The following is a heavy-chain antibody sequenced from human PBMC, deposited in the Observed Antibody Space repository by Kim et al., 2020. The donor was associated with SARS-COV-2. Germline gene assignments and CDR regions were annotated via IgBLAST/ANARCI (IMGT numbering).Heavy chain of an antibody. CDR3: ARGGGWLVDY. Sequence: GGSLRLSCAASGVTFSNYWMTWVRQAPGKGLEWVANISQDGSDKYYMDSVKGRFTISRDNAKSSLYLQMNSLRDEDTAVYYCARGGGWLVDYWGRGTMVIVSS. CDR2: ISQDGSDK. D-gene: IGHD6-19*01. V-gene: IGHV3-7*01. CDR1: GVTFSNYW. J-gene: IGHJ4*02.